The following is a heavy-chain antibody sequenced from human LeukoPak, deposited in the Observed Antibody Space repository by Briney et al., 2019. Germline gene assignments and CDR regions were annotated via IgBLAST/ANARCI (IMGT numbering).Heavy chain of an antibody. CDR1: GFTFSSYD. J-gene: IGHJ4*02. V-gene: IGHV3-13*01. CDR3: ARVLRWTNLALDY. D-gene: IGHD4-23*01. Sequence: GGSLRLSCAASGFTFSSYDMHWVRHATGKGLEWVSAIGTAGDTYYPGSVKGRFTISRENAKNSLYLQMNSLRAEDTAVYYCARVLRWTNLALDYWGQGTLVTVSS. CDR2: IGTAGDT.